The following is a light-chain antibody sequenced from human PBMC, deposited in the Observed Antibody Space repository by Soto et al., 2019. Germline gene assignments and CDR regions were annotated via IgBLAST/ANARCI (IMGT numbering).Light chain of an antibody. CDR3: QHYGNSRT. J-gene: IGKJ1*01. CDR2: DAS. Sequence: EIVLTQSPGTRSLSPGERATLSCRASQSVSSYLAWYQQKPGQPPRLLIYDASNRATGIPDRFSGSGSATDFTLTISRLEPEDFAVYYCQHYGNSRTFGQGTKVDIK. CDR1: QSVSSY. V-gene: IGKV3-20*01.